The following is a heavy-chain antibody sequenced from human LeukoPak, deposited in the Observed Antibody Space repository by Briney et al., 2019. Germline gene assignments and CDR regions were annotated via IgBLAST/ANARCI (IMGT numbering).Heavy chain of an antibody. CDR1: GFTFSSYA. CDR3: ARDPGTGRFGYSGYDYGDYFDY. CDR2: ISYDGSNK. J-gene: IGHJ4*02. D-gene: IGHD5-12*01. Sequence: PGGSLRLSWAASGFTFSSYAMHWVRQAPGKGLEWVAVISYDGSNKYYADSVKGRFTISRDNSKNTLYLQMNSLRAEDTAVYYCARDPGTGRFGYSGYDYGDYFDYWGQGTLVTVSS. V-gene: IGHV3-30*04.